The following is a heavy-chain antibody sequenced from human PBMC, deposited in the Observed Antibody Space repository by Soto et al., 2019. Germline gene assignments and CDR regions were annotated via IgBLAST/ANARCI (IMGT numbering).Heavy chain of an antibody. CDR2: IYHSGST. D-gene: IGHD6-6*01. V-gene: IGHV4-4*02. CDR1: GGSISSSNW. CDR3: ALDSSSSHGGLYYYAMDV. Sequence: QVQLQESGPGLVKPSGTLSLTCAVSGGSISSSNWWSWVHQPPGKGLEWIGEIYHSGSTNYNPSLKSRVTISVDKSKYPFSLKLSSVTAADTAVYYCALDSSSSHGGLYYYAMDVWGQGTTVTVSS. J-gene: IGHJ6*02.